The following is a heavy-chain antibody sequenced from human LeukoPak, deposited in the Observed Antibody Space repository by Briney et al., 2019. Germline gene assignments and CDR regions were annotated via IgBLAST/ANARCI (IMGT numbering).Heavy chain of an antibody. CDR2: INHSGST. CDR1: GGSFSGYY. J-gene: IGHJ4*02. Sequence: SETLSLTCAVYGGSFSGYYWSWIRQPPGKGLEWIGEINHSGSTDYNPSLKSRVTISVDTSENQFSLKLSSVTAADTAVYYCASATGDGDEYWGQGTLVTVSS. CDR3: ASATGDGDEY. D-gene: IGHD7-27*01. V-gene: IGHV4-34*01.